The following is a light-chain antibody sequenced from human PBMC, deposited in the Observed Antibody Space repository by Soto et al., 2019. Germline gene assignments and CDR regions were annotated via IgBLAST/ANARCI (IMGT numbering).Light chain of an antibody. J-gene: IGLJ2*01. Sequence: QSALSQPPSASGSPGQSVTISCTGTSSDVGGYNYVSWYQQHPGKAPKLMIYEVSKRPSGVPDRFSGSKSCNTASLTVSGLQAEDDSEYYCSSYAGSNNVVFGGGTKVTVL. V-gene: IGLV2-8*01. CDR1: SSDVGGYNY. CDR3: SSYAGSNNVV. CDR2: EVS.